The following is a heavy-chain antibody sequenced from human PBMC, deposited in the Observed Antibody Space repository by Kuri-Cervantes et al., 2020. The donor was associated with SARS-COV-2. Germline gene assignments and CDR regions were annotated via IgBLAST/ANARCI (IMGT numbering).Heavy chain of an antibody. CDR3: ARVGRYSYGFDY. Sequence: SLKTSCASSGFTFSSYGMHWVRQAPGKGLEWVAVIWYDGSNKYCADSVKGRFTISRDNSKNTLYLQMNSLSAEDTAVYYCARVGRYSYGFDYWGQGTLVTVSS. D-gene: IGHD5-18*01. V-gene: IGHV3-33*08. CDR2: IWYDGSNK. J-gene: IGHJ4*02. CDR1: GFTFSSYG.